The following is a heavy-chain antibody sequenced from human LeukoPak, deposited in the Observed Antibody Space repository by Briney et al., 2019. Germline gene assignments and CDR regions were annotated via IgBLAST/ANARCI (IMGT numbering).Heavy chain of an antibody. V-gene: IGHV4-59*01. D-gene: IGHD3-22*01. CDR1: GGSISSYY. J-gene: IGHJ3*02. CDR2: IYYSGST. Sequence: PSETLSLTCTVSGGSISSYYWSWIRQPPGKGLEWIGYIYYSGSTNYNPSLKSRVTISVDTSKNQFSLKLSSVTAADTAVYYCARHYYDSSGYYYYAFDIWGQGTMVTVSS. CDR3: ARHYYDSSGYYYYAFDI.